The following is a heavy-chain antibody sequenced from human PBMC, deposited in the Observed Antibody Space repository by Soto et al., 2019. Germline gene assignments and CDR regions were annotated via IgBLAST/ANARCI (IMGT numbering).Heavy chain of an antibody. J-gene: IGHJ5*02. V-gene: IGHV3-21*01. CDR2: ISSSSSYI. Sequence: EVQLVESGGGLVKPGGSLRLSCAASGFTFSSYSMNWVRQAPGKGLEWVSSISSSSSYIYYADSVKGRFTISRDNAKNSLYLRMNSLRAEDTAVYYCARDYGGWFDPWGQGTLVTVSS. D-gene: IGHD3-16*01. CDR3: ARDYGGWFDP. CDR1: GFTFSSYS.